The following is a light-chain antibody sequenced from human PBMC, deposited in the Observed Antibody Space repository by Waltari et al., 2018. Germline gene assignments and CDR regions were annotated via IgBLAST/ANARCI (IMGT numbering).Light chain of an antibody. CDR3: MQGTHWPYT. CDR1: QSLVHTDGNTH. J-gene: IGKJ2*01. Sequence: DVVMTQSPLTLPVTLGQPASISCTSTQSLVHTDGNTHLNWFQQRPGQSPRRLIYRVFNRDSGVPDRFSGSGSGTDFTLKISSVEAEDVGVYYCMQGTHWPYTFGQGTKLDIK. V-gene: IGKV2-30*02. CDR2: RVF.